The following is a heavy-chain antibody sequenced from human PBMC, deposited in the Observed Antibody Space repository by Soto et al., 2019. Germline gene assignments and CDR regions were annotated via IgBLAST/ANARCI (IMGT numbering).Heavy chain of an antibody. D-gene: IGHD3-10*01. CDR2: ISKDGNSK. CDR1: GFPFSNYA. Sequence: GGSLRLYCAASGFPFSNYAIHWVRQAPGKGLEWVTIISKDGNSKHYADSVKGRFTISRDNSKNTLFLQMNSLRPEDTAVYYCARDPQGNYCYIDYWGQGTPVTVSS. J-gene: IGHJ4*02. CDR3: ARDPQGNYCYIDY. V-gene: IGHV3-30-3*01.